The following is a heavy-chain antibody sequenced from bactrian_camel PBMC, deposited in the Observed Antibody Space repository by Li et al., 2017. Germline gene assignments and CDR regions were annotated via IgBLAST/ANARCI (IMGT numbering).Heavy chain of an antibody. D-gene: IGHD3*01. Sequence: HVQLVESGGGSVQAGGSLRLSCSYTRRPNYVTWFRQGPGNGREGVAGIYTGGGDGYYADAVKGRFTISLDNAKNTLFLQMRTLKTEDTAVYYCAAYIGYTTYWGQGTQVTVS. J-gene: IGHJ4*01. V-gene: IGHV3S1*01. CDR3: AAYIGYTTY. CDR1: YTRRPNY. CDR2: IYTGGGDG.